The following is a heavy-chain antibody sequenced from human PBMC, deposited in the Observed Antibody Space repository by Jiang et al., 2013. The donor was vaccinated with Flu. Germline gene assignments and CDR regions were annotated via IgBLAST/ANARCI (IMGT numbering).Heavy chain of an antibody. D-gene: IGHD6-19*01. CDR2: VHNSGST. V-gene: IGHV4-39*01. CDR1: GDSVSSPIYF. Sequence: LLKPSETLSLTCTVSGDSVSSPIYFWAWIRQPPGKGLEWIGSVHNSGSTYYSPPLKSRVTISVDTSENQFSLRLSSVTAADTAVYYCARRDPYSSGWYHFGDFDVWGRGTKVTVSS. J-gene: IGHJ3*01. CDR3: ARRDPYSSGWYHFGDFDV.